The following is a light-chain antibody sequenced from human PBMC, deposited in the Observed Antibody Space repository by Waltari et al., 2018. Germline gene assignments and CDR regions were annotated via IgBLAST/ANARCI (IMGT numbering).Light chain of an antibody. J-gene: IGKJ2*01. CDR2: FAS. V-gene: IGKV6-21*02. CDR1: QSIGSN. Sequence: EIVLTQSPDFPSVAPKEKVTITCRASQSIGSNLHWYQQKPAQSPKLLIKFASQSISGVPSRFSGSGSGTDFTLTISSLEAEDAATYYCHQSSVLPYTFGQGAKLEIK. CDR3: HQSSVLPYT.